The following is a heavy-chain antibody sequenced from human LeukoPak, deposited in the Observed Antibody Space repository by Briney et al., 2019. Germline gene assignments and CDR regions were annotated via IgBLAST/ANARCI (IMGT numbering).Heavy chain of an antibody. D-gene: IGHD5-12*01. J-gene: IGHJ6*03. CDR3: ARDMATKRLYYYYYMDV. Sequence: GGSLRLSCAASGFTVSSNYMSWVRQAPGKGLEWVSVIYSGGSTYYADSVKGRFTISRDNAKNSLYLQMNSLRAEDTAVYYCARDMATKRLYYYYYMDVWGKGTTVTVSS. V-gene: IGHV3-53*01. CDR1: GFTVSSNY. CDR2: IYSGGST.